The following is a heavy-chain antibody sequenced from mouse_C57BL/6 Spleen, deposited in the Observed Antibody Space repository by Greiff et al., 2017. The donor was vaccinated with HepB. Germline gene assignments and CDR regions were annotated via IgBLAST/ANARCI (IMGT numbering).Heavy chain of an antibody. CDR1: GYTFTSYW. Sequence: QVHVKQPGAELVMPGASVKLSCKASGYTFTSYWMHWVKQRPGQGLEWIGEIDPSDSYTNYNQKFKGKSTLTVDKSSSTAYMQLSSLTSEDSAVYYCARSGYYGSSQDYFDYWGQGTTLTVSS. CDR2: IDPSDSYT. J-gene: IGHJ2*01. D-gene: IGHD1-1*01. CDR3: ARSGYYGSSQDYFDY. V-gene: IGHV1-69*01.